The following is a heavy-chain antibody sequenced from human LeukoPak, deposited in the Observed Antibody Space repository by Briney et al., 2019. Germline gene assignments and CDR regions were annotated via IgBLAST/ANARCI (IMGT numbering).Heavy chain of an antibody. V-gene: IGHV1-18*01. D-gene: IGHD5-18*01. CDR3: ARDMANEGYSYGPTVDY. CDR2: ISAYNGNT. Sequence: ASVKVSCKASGYTFTSYGISWVRQAPGQGLEWMGWISAYNGNTNYAQKLQGRVTMTTDTSTSTAYMELRSLRSDDTAVYYCARDMANEGYSYGPTVDYWGQGTLVTVSS. CDR1: GYTFTSYG. J-gene: IGHJ4*02.